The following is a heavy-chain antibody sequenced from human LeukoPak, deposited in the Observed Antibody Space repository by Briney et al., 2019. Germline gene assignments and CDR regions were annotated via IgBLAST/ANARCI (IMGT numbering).Heavy chain of an antibody. J-gene: IGHJ2*01. CDR1: GFTFSSYG. D-gene: IGHD3-10*01. Sequence: GRSLRLSCAASGFTFSSYGMHWVRQAPGKGLEWVAVISYDGSNKYYADSVKGRFTISRDNSKNTLYLQMNSLGAEDTAVYYCAKDSGNPMVRGIYWYFDLWGRGTLVTVSS. CDR2: ISYDGSNK. CDR3: AKDSGNPMVRGIYWYFDL. V-gene: IGHV3-30*18.